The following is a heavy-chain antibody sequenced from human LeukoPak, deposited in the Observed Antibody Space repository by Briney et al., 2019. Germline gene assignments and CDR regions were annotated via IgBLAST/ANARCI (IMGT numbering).Heavy chain of an antibody. CDR2: ISAYNGNT. CDR1: GYTFTSYG. Sequence: GASVKVSCKASGYTFTSYGISWVRQAPGQGLEWMGWISAYNGNTNYAQKLQGRVTMTTDTSTSTAYMELRSLRSDDTAVYYCARDQGSGWYRVYFDYWGQGTLVTVSS. V-gene: IGHV1-18*01. D-gene: IGHD6-19*01. CDR3: ARDQGSGWYRVYFDY. J-gene: IGHJ4*02.